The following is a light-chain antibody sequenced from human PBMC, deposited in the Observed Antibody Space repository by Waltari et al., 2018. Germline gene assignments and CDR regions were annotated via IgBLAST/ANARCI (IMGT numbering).Light chain of an antibody. J-gene: IGKJ2*01. CDR2: GAS. V-gene: IGKV3-15*01. CDR3: QQYHNWPPT. CDR1: QSVSSN. Sequence: EIVMTQSPATLSVSPGERATLSCRASQSVSSNLAWYQQKPGQAPRLLIYGASIRATGIPARFSGSVSGTEFTLTINSLQSDDFAVFYCQQYHNWPPTFGQGTKLEI.